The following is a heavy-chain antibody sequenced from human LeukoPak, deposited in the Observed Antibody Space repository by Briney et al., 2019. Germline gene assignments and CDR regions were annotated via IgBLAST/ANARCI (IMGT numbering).Heavy chain of an antibody. CDR3: ARTSPTGYSYGPFDY. Sequence: SETLSLTCTVSGGSISSYYWSWIRQPPGKGLEWIGYIYHSGSTYYNPSLKSRVTISVDRSKNQFSLKLSSVTAADTAVYYCARTSPTGYSYGPFDYWGQGTLVTVSS. CDR1: GGSISSYY. J-gene: IGHJ4*02. CDR2: IYHSGST. D-gene: IGHD5-18*01. V-gene: IGHV4-59*12.